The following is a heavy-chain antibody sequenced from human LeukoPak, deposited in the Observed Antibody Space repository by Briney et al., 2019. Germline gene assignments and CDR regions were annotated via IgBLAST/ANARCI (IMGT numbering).Heavy chain of an antibody. CDR1: GFTFSSYA. J-gene: IGHJ4*02. CDR3: AKVGLPGAWRHFDY. D-gene: IGHD2-2*01. V-gene: IGHV3-23*01. CDR2: ISGTGGST. Sequence: GGSLRLSCAASGFTFSSYAMSWVRQAPGKGLEWVSGISGTGGSTYYADSVKGRFTISRDNSKNTLYLQMNGLRAEDTAVYYCAKVGLPGAWRHFDYWGQGTLVTVSS.